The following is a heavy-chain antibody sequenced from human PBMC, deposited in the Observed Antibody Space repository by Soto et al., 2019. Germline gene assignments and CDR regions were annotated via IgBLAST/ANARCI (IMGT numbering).Heavy chain of an antibody. D-gene: IGHD3-22*01. CDR2: ISAYNGNT. Sequence: GDSVRISCKASGYTFTSYGISWVRQAPGQGLEWIGWISAYNGNTNYAQKLQGRVTMTTDTSTSTAYMELRSLRSDDRAVYYCARDRRITTTVVDSFGEWGQGTL. V-gene: IGHV1-18*04. CDR3: ARDRRITTTVVDSFGE. CDR1: GYTFTSYG. J-gene: IGHJ4*02.